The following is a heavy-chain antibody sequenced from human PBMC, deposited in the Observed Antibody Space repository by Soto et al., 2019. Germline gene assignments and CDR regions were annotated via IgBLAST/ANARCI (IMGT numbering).Heavy chain of an antibody. CDR3: ARHVYSNYAVLNYFDY. Sequence: SETLSLTCTVSGGSISSYYWSWIRQPPGKGLEWIGYIYYSGSTNYNPSLKSRVTISVDTSKNQFSLKLSSVTAADTAVYYCARHVYSNYAVLNYFDYWGQGTLVTVSS. CDR2: IYYSGST. J-gene: IGHJ4*02. CDR1: GGSISSYY. V-gene: IGHV4-59*08. D-gene: IGHD4-4*01.